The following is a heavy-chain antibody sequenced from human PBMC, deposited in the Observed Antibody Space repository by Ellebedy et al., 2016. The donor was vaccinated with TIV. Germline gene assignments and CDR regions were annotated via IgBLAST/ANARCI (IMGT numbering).Heavy chain of an antibody. CDR3: AREAISYATSGYYFDY. V-gene: IGHV4-59*12. CDR2: IYYTRST. D-gene: IGHD3-22*01. Sequence: MPSETLSLTCTAPGGSISSYYWSWVRQPPGKGLEWIGYIYYTRSTNYNPSLKSRVTISVDTSKNQFSLNLTSVTAADTAVYYCAREAISYATSGYYFDYWGQGTLVAVSS. CDR1: GGSISSYY. J-gene: IGHJ4*02.